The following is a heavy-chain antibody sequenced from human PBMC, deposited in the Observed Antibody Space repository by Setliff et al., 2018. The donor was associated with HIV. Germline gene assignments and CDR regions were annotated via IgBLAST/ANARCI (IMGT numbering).Heavy chain of an antibody. J-gene: IGHJ6*03. CDR2: IYYSGST. V-gene: IGHV4-39*07. D-gene: IGHD3-10*01. Sequence: SETLSLTCTVSGGSIASSTHYWAWIRQPPRKGLEWIGYIYYSGSTYYNPSLKSRVTISVDTSKDQFSLKLSSVTAADTAVYYCARDSVVRGVMVGMDVWGKGTTVTVSS. CDR3: ARDSVVRGVMVGMDV. CDR1: GGSIASSTHY.